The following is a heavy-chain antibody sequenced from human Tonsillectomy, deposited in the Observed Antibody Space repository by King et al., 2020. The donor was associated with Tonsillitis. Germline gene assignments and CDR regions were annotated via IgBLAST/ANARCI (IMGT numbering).Heavy chain of an antibody. V-gene: IGHV3-9*01. J-gene: IGHJ4*02. CDR3: AKLGGYSSGWYGEFDY. CDR1: GFTFDDYA. CDR2: MSCNSVSI. D-gene: IGHD6-19*01. Sequence: VQLVDSGGNLVQPGRSLRLSCAASGFTFDDYAMHWVRQAPGKGLECVSGMSCNSVSIGYGDSVKGRFTISRDNAKNSLYLQMNSLRVEDTAFYYCAKLGGYSSGWYGEFDYWGQGTLVTVSS.